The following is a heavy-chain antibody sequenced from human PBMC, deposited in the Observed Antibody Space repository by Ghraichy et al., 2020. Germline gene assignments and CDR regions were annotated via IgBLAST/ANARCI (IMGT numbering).Heavy chain of an antibody. J-gene: IGHJ3*02. V-gene: IGHV4-30-4*01. CDR3: ATDAYFHPTIDAFNI. CDR1: GGSISSGDYY. CDR2: IYYSGNT. Sequence: SETLSLTCTVSGGSISSGDYYWTWIRQPPGKGLEWIGYIYYSGNTYYNPSLKSRVTISMDTSNNQFSLRLTSVTAADTAMYYCATDAYFHPTIDAFNIWGQGTMVTVSS. D-gene: IGHD2/OR15-2a*01.